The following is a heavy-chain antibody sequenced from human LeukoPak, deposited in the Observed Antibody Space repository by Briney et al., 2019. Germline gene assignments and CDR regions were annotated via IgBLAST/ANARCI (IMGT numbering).Heavy chain of an antibody. V-gene: IGHV1-46*01. CDR3: ARNRWLDY. J-gene: IGHJ4*02. Sequence: GASVKVSCRASGYTFTNFYIHWVRQAPGQGLDWMGVINPSGGSTTYAQNLQGRVTMTTDTYTSTVYMELSSLRSEDTAVYYCARNRWLDYLGQGTLVTVSS. CDR2: INPSGGST. D-gene: IGHD5-24*01. CDR1: GYTFTNFY.